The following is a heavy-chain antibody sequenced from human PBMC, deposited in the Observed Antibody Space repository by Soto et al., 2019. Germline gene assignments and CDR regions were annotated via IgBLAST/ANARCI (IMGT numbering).Heavy chain of an antibody. CDR2: IYPGDSDT. CDR3: ARPREAGKNYYGVDV. V-gene: IGHV5-51*01. CDR1: GYSFTDYW. Sequence: GESLKISCKASGYSFTDYWIGWVRQMPGKGLEWMGIIYPGDSDTKYSPSFQGQVTMSADKSISTAYLQWSSLKASDTAMYYCARPREAGKNYYGVDVWGQGTTVTVSS. D-gene: IGHD6-19*01. J-gene: IGHJ6*02.